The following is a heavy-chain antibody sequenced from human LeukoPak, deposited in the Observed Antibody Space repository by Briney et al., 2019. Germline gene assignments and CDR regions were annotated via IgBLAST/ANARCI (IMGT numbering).Heavy chain of an antibody. D-gene: IGHD1-26*01. CDR2: SHYSGST. V-gene: IGHV4-59*01. CDR3: ARGGYYTTSSYDY. Sequence: PSETLPLTCTVSGDSMRSYYWSWMRQPPGKGLEWIGYSHYSGSTNNNPSLKSRVTISVDTSKNQFSLKVSSVTAADTAVYYCARGGYYTTSSYDYWGQGTLVTVSS. J-gene: IGHJ4*02. CDR1: GDSMRSYY.